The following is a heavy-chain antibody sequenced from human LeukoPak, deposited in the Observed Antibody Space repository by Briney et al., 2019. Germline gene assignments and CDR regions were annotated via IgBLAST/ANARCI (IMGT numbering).Heavy chain of an antibody. V-gene: IGHV3-23*01. D-gene: IGHD3-22*01. J-gene: IGHJ4*02. CDR3: AKHYYYDSSGYPPSYYFDY. CDR2: ISGSGGST. Sequence: GGSLRLSCAASGFTFSSYAMSWVRQAPGKGLEWVSAISGSGGSTYYAGSVKGRFTISRDNSKNTLYLQMNSLRAEDTAVYYCAKHYYYDSSGYPPSYYFDYWGQGTLVTVSS. CDR1: GFTFSSYA.